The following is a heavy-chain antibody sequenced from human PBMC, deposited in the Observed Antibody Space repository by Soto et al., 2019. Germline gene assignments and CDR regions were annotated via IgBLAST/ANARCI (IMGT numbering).Heavy chain of an antibody. CDR2: IWYDGSNK. Sequence: QMQLVESGGGVVQPGRSLRLSCAASGFTFSSYGMHWVRQAPAKGPERVAVIWYDGSNKYYADPVKGRFTISRDNSKNTLYLQMNSRRAEDTAVYYWARVSGGSSSVGEYYWGQGTLVTVS. CDR3: ARVSGGSSSVGEYY. V-gene: IGHV3-33*01. D-gene: IGHD6-6*01. CDR1: GFTFSSYG. J-gene: IGHJ4*02.